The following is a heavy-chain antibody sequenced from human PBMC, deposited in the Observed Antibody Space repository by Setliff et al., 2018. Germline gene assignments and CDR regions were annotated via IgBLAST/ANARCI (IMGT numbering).Heavy chain of an antibody. J-gene: IGHJ6*02. CDR3: ARAFTYYNFWSGYGYGMDV. Sequence: PSETLSLTCTVSGGSISHHYWSWIRQPAGKGLEWIGRIFTSGSTNYNPSLKSRVTISVDTSKNQFSLNLSSVTAADTAVYYCARAFTYYNFWSGYGYGMDVWGQGTTVTVSS. D-gene: IGHD3-3*01. V-gene: IGHV4-4*07. CDR2: IFTSGST. CDR1: GGSISHHY.